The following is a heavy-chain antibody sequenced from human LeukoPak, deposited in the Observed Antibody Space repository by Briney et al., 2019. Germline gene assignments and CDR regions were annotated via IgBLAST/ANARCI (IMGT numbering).Heavy chain of an antibody. CDR3: ARDLWLPREGFDY. CDR1: GYTFTGYY. D-gene: IGHD5-12*01. V-gene: IGHV1-2*02. J-gene: IGHJ4*02. CDR2: INPNSGGT. Sequence: ASVKVSCKASGYTFTGYYMHWGRQAPGQGLELIGWINPNSGGTKYAQKFQGRGTLTRDTSISTDYMELSRLRSDDTAVYYCARDLWLPREGFDYWGQGTLVTVSS.